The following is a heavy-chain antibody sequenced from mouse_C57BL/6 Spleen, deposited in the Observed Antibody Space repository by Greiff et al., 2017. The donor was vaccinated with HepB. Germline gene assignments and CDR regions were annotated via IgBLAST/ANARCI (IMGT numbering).Heavy chain of an antibody. CDR1: GYAFSSSW. CDR2: IYPGDGDT. V-gene: IGHV1-82*01. Sequence: VQLQQSGPELVKPGASVKISCKASGYAFSSSWMNWVKQRPGKGLEWIGRIYPGDGDTNYNGKFKGKATLTADKSSSTAYMQLSSLTSEDSAVYFWAREGAYYAMDYWGQGTSVTVAS. CDR3: AREGAYYAMDY. J-gene: IGHJ4*01.